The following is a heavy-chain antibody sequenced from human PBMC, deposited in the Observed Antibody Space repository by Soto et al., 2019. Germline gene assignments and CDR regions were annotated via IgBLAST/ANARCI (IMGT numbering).Heavy chain of an antibody. CDR2: ISGSGGST. Sequence: EVQLLESGGGLVQPGGSLRLSCAASGFTLSNYGMTWVRQAPGKGLEWVSGISGSGGSTYYADSVKGRFTISRDSSKKVLYPKINSLRAEEAAVYYCAKDKNLDWGQGPLVTV. J-gene: IGHJ4*02. CDR1: GFTLSNYG. V-gene: IGHV3-23*01. CDR3: AKDKNLD.